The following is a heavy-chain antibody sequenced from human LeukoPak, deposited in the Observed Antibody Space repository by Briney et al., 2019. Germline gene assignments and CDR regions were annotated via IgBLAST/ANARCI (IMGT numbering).Heavy chain of an antibody. CDR2: INWNGGST. V-gene: IGHV3-20*04. D-gene: IGHD4-23*01. CDR1: GLTVSSNC. CDR3: ARVRGGSYYFDY. J-gene: IGHJ4*02. Sequence: GGSLRLSCAASGLTVSSNCMSWVRQAPGKGLEWVSGINWNGGSTGYADSVKGRFTISRDNAKNSLYLQMNSLRAEDTALYYCARVRGGSYYFDYWGQGTLVTVSS.